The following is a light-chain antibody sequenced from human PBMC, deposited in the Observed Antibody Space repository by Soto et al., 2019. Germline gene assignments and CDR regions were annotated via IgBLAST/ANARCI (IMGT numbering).Light chain of an antibody. V-gene: IGKV3-15*01. CDR3: QQYKKWWT. Sequence: EIVLTQSPGTLSLSPGERATLSCRASQSVSGYLAWYQQKPGQAPRLLVLGATTRATGIPVRFSGSGSGTEFTLTITNLQSEDSALYFCQQYKKWWTFGQGTKVDIK. CDR1: QSVSGY. CDR2: GAT. J-gene: IGKJ1*01.